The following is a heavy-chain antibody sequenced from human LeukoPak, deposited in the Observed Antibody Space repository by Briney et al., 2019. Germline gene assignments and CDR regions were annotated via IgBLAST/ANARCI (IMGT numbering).Heavy chain of an antibody. D-gene: IGHD3-22*01. V-gene: IGHV3-11*01. J-gene: IGHJ4*02. Sequence: PGGSLRLSCAASGFTFSDYYMSWIRQAPGKGLEWVSYISSPGTSIFYADSVMGRFTVSRDNTKNSLFLQMNSLRVEDTAVYYCAKVGSYDSSGYYFSDWGQGTLVTVSS. CDR1: GFTFSDYY. CDR3: AKVGSYDSSGYYFSD. CDR2: ISSPGTSI.